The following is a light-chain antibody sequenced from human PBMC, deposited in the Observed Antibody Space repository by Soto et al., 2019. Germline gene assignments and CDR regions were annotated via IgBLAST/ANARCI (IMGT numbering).Light chain of an antibody. J-gene: IGKJ4*01. CDR1: QSVSNN. Sequence: IVMTQSPATLSVSPGERATLSCRASQSVSNNLACYLQKPGQAPRLLSYHASTRANGIPARFSGSRSGTEFTLTISSLESEDFAVYYCQQYNKWPLTVGGGTKVEIK. CDR2: HAS. V-gene: IGKV3-15*01. CDR3: QQYNKWPLT.